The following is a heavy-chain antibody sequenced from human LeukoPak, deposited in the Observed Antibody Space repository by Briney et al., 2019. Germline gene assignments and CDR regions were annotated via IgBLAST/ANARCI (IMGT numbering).Heavy chain of an antibody. Sequence: PGGSLRLSCAASGFTFSDYAMNWVRQAPGKGLEWVSGISGSGGSTYYADSVRGRFTISRDNSKNTLYLEMNSLRAEDTAVYYCAKDRYSNYGNWFDPWGQGTLVTVFS. CDR2: ISGSGGST. J-gene: IGHJ5*02. D-gene: IGHD4-11*01. CDR3: AKDRYSNYGNWFDP. V-gene: IGHV3-23*01. CDR1: GFTFSDYA.